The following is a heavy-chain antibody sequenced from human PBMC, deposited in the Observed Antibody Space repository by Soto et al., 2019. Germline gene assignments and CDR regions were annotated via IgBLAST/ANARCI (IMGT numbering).Heavy chain of an antibody. CDR3: ARDATVTYYYGMDV. J-gene: IGHJ6*02. V-gene: IGHV3-21*01. Sequence: GSLRLSCAASGFTFSSYSMNWVRQAPGKGLEWVSSISSSSSYIYYADSVKGRFTISRDNAKNSLYLQMNSLRAEDTAVYYCARDATVTYYYGMDVWGQGTTVTVSS. D-gene: IGHD4-4*01. CDR2: ISSSSSYI. CDR1: GFTFSSYS.